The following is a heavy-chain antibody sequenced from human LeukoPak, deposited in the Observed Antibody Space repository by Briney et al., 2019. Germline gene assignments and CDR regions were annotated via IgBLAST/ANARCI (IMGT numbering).Heavy chain of an antibody. CDR2: ISALTGDT. CDR3: AREATGRAFYP. CDR1: GYNFNDFG. D-gene: IGHD1-1*01. Sequence: ASVKVSCKASGYNFNDFGVTWVRQAPGQGLEWMGWISALTGDTNYAQKFQGRVTMTTDTSTDTAYMEMRSLRSDDTAVYYCAREATGRAFYPWGQGTLVTVSS. J-gene: IGHJ5*02. V-gene: IGHV1-18*01.